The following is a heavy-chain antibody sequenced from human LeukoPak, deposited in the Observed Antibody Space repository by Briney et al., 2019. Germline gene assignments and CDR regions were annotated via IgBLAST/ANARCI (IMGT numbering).Heavy chain of an antibody. CDR1: GGSISSYY. D-gene: IGHD4-17*01. CDR2: IYYSGST. Sequence: SETLSLTCTVSGGSISSYYWSWIRQPPGKRLEWIGYIYYSGSTNYNPSLKSRVTISVDTSKNQFSLKLSSVTAADTAVYYCARGHDYGDYYFDYWGQGTLVTVSS. V-gene: IGHV4-59*01. CDR3: ARGHDYGDYYFDY. J-gene: IGHJ4*02.